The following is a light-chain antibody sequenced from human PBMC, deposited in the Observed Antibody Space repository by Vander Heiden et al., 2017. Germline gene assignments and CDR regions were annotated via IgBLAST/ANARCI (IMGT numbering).Light chain of an antibody. Sequence: EIVLTQSPGTLSLSPGERATLSCRGSQSISSTYLAWYQQKPGQAPRLLIYGASSRATGIPDRFSGSGSGTDFTLTITRLEPEDFAVYYCQQYNNSPPLTFGGGTKVEIK. CDR1: QSISSTY. CDR2: GAS. CDR3: QQYNNSPPLT. V-gene: IGKV3-20*01. J-gene: IGKJ4*01.